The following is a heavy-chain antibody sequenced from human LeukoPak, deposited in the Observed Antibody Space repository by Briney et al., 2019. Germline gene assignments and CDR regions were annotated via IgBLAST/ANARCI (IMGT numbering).Heavy chain of an antibody. CDR1: GYTFTSYD. V-gene: IGHV1-8*01. J-gene: IGHJ5*02. CDR3: ARLSSHYGDYKVDP. CDR2: MNPHSGNT. Sequence: ASVKVSCKASGYTFTSYDINWVRQATGQGLEWMGWMNPHSGNTGYAQKFQGRVTMTRNTSISTAYMELNSLRSEDTAVYYCARLSSHYGDYKVDPWGQGTLVTVSS. D-gene: IGHD4-17*01.